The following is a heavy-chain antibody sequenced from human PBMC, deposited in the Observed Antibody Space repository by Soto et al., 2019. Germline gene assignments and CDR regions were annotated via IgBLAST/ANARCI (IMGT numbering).Heavy chain of an antibody. CDR2: ISAYNGNT. V-gene: IGHV1-18*01. J-gene: IGHJ5*02. Sequence: ATVKVSCKASGYTFTSYGISWVRQAPGQGLEWMGWISAYNGNTNYAQKLQGRVTMTTDTSTSTAYMELRSLRSDDTTVYYCARVKGNRMILVSPRYWFDPCVHGTRVTVPS. CDR3: ARVKGNRMILVSPRYWFDP. D-gene: IGHD3-22*01. CDR1: GYTFTSYG.